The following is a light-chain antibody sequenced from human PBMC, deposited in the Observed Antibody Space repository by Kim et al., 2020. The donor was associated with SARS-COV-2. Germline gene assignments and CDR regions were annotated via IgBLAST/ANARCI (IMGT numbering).Light chain of an antibody. CDR2: GAS. V-gene: IGKV3-11*01. Sequence: SVSPGESAALSCRTSQDVSGYFAWYQQRPGQAPRLLIFGASDRAAGIPDRFSGSGSGTDFTLTITTVEPEDFGVYYCQQRSSWPFTFGGGTKLEI. CDR1: QDVSGY. J-gene: IGKJ4*01. CDR3: QQRSSWPFT.